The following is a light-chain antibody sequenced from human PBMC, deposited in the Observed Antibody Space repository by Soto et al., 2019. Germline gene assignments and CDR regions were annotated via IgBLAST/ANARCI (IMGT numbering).Light chain of an antibody. Sequence: QSVLTQPPSASGTPGQRVTISCSGSSSHIGGNSVNWYHQLPGTAPKLLIYSNNQRPSGVPDRFSGSKSGTSASLAISWLQSEDEADYYCPAWDDSLNGVVFGGGTKLTVL. V-gene: IGLV1-44*01. CDR1: SSHIGGNS. J-gene: IGLJ2*01. CDR3: PAWDDSLNGVV. CDR2: SNN.